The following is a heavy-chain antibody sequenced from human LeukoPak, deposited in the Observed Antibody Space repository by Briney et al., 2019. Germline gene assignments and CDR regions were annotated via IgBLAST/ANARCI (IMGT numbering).Heavy chain of an antibody. D-gene: IGHD3-10*01. Sequence: GGSLRLSCAASGFTISSYAMSWVRQAPGKGLEWVSTTGSGGSTSYADSVKGRFTISRDNSKNTLYLQMNSLRAEDTAVYYCASRGRYYFDFWGQGTLATVSS. CDR3: ASRGRYYFDF. CDR1: GFTISSYA. CDR2: TGSGGST. J-gene: IGHJ4*02. V-gene: IGHV3-23*01.